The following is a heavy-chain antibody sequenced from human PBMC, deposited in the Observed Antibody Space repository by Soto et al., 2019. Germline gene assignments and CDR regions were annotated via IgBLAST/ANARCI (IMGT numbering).Heavy chain of an antibody. D-gene: IGHD5-18*01. Sequence: GGSLRLSCAASGFTFSSYAMSWVRQAPGKGLEWVSAISGSGGSTYYADSVKGRFTISRDNSKNTLYLQMNSLRAEDTAVYYCANLEAAMVQYYYYYMDVWGKGTTVTVSS. CDR1: GFTFSSYA. J-gene: IGHJ6*03. CDR2: ISGSGGST. V-gene: IGHV3-23*01. CDR3: ANLEAAMVQYYYYYMDV.